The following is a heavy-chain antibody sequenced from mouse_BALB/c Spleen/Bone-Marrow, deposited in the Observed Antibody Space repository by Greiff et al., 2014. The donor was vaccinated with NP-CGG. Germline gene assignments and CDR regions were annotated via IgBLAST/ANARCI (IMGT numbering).Heavy chain of an antibody. CDR2: IHPYNDGT. Sequence: VQLKESGPELVKPGASVKMSCKASGYTFTSYVMHWVKQKPGQGLEWIGYIHPYNDGTKYNEKFKGKATLTSDKSSSTAYMELSSLTSEDSAVYYCARRYGNYYFDYRGQGTTLTVSS. V-gene: IGHV1-14*01. CDR1: GYTFTSYV. CDR3: ARRYGNYYFDY. D-gene: IGHD2-10*02. J-gene: IGHJ2*01.